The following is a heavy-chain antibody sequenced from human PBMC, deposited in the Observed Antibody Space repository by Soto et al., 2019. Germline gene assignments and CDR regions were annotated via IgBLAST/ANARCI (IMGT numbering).Heavy chain of an antibody. CDR1: GGTFSSYA. CDR2: IIPIFGTA. J-gene: IGHJ3*02. D-gene: IGHD2-15*01. Sequence: QVQLVQSGAAVKKPGSSVKVSCKASGGTFSSYAISWVRQAPGQGLEWMGGIIPIFGTANYAHKFQGRVTITADESTSTAYMELSSLRAEDTAVYYCARDAIYCSGGSCYSDAFDIWGQGTMVTVSS. V-gene: IGHV1-69*01. CDR3: ARDAIYCSGGSCYSDAFDI.